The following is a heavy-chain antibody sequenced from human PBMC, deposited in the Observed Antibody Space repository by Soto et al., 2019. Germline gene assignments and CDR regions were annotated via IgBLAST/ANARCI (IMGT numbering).Heavy chain of an antibody. Sequence: EVQLLESGGGLVQPGGSLRLSCTASGFTFSDHAMTWVRQAPGKGLEWLSGISGGGSGAYYADSVKGRFTVSRANSNNTLFLQMDSLRVEDTAVYYCALDLWWYTHWGHGTLVTVSS. CDR1: GFTFSDHA. CDR3: ALDLWWYTH. D-gene: IGHD2-15*01. V-gene: IGHV3-23*01. J-gene: IGHJ4*01. CDR2: ISGGGSGA.